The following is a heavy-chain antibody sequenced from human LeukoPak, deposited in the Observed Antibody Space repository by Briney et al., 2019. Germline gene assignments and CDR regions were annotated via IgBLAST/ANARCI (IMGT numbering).Heavy chain of an antibody. Sequence: SETLSLTCAVSGYSISSGHYWGWIGQPPGRGREWIGRIYHRGTTYYNPSLTSRGTTSVDTSKNQFSLKLSSGTAADTAVYYCARTGEYYYGSATYSNPDYWGRGTLVTVSS. V-gene: IGHV4-38-2*01. D-gene: IGHD3-10*01. J-gene: IGHJ4*02. CDR2: IYHRGTT. CDR3: ARTGEYYYGSATYSNPDY. CDR1: GYSISSGHY.